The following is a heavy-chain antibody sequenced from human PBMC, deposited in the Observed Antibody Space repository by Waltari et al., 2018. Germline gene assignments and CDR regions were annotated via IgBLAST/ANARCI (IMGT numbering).Heavy chain of an antibody. Sequence: QLQLQESGPGLVKPSETLSLTCTVSGGSISSSSYYWGWIRQPPGKGLEWIGSIYYSGSTYYIPSLKSRVTISVDTSKNQFSLKLSSVTAADTAVYYCARDPVNWGGFGYWGQGTLVTVSS. CDR3: ARDPVNWGGFGY. CDR2: IYYSGST. CDR1: GGSISSSSYY. J-gene: IGHJ4*02. V-gene: IGHV4-39*07. D-gene: IGHD7-27*01.